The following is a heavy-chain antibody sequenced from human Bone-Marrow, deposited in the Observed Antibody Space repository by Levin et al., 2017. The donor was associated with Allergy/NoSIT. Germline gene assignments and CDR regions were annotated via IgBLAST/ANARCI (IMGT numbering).Heavy chain of an antibody. D-gene: IGHD1-20*01. V-gene: IGHV4-39*01. Sequence: NTSETLSLTCTVSGDSISSTSYYWGWVRQPPGKGLEWIGSIYYSGTTYYNPSLKSRVTISVDTSNNQFSLKMTSLTAADTAVFYCASLPIEYGGLVRPYNYFDPWGQGTLVTVSS. CDR2: IYYSGTT. CDR3: ASLPIEYGGLVRPYNYFDP. CDR1: GDSISSTSYY. J-gene: IGHJ5*02.